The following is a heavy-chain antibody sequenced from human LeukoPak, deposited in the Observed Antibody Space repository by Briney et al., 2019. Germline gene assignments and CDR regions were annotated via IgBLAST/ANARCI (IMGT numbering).Heavy chain of an antibody. Sequence: GGSLRLSCVASGFTFRNYTMTWVRQTPGKGLEWVSTISESGSNTYYPDSVKGRFTISRDNSKNTLYLQMSSLRAEDTAVYYCARDLRWSHYWYFDLWGRGTLVTVSS. D-gene: IGHD2-15*01. J-gene: IGHJ2*01. CDR3: ARDLRWSHYWYFDL. CDR1: GFTFRNYT. CDR2: ISESGSNT. V-gene: IGHV3-23*01.